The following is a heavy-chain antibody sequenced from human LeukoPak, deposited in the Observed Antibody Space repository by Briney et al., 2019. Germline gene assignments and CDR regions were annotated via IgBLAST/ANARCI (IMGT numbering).Heavy chain of an antibody. V-gene: IGHV4-31*03. D-gene: IGHD3-3*01. CDR1: GGSISSGGYY. J-gene: IGHJ3*02. Sequence: SETLSLTCTVSGGSISSGGYYWSWIRQHPGKGLEWIGYIYYSGSTYYNPSLESRVTISVDTSKNQFSLKLSSVTAADTAVYYCAKADYDFWTNFDTHDAFGIWGQGTMVTVSS. CDR3: AKADYDFWTNFDTHDAFGI. CDR2: IYYSGST.